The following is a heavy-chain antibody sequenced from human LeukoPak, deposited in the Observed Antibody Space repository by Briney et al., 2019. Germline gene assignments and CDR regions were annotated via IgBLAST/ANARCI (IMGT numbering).Heavy chain of an antibody. CDR2: ISAYNVNT. CDR1: GYTFTSYG. Sequence: ASVKVSCKASGYTFTSYGISWVRQAPEQGLEWMGWISAYNVNTNYAQKLQGRVTMTTDTSTSTAYMELRSLRSDDTAVYYCATVPIPYSSSRFFDYWGQGTLVTVSS. J-gene: IGHJ4*02. V-gene: IGHV1-18*01. CDR3: ATVPIPYSSSRFFDY. D-gene: IGHD6-13*01.